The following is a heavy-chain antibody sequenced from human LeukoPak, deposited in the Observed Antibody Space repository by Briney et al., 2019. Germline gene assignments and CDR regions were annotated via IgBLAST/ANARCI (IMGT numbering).Heavy chain of an antibody. V-gene: IGHV4-39*07. CDR2: IYYSGST. CDR3: ARDKMTGGNAFDI. Sequence: SETLSLTCTVSGGSISSSSYYWGWLRQPPGKGLEWIGSIYYSGSTYYNPSLKSRVTISVDTSKNQFSLKLSSVTAADTAVYYCARDKMTGGNAFDIWGQGTMVTVSS. D-gene: IGHD3-9*01. J-gene: IGHJ3*02. CDR1: GGSISSSSYY.